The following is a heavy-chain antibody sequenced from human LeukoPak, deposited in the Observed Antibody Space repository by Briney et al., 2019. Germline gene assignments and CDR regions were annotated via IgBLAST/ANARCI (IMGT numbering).Heavy chain of an antibody. J-gene: IGHJ4*02. CDR1: GYTFTDYY. CDR3: ARYSGYDWVYARY. V-gene: IGHV1-2*02. CDR2: INPNSGGT. Sequence: ASVKVSCKASGYTFTDYYMHWVRQAPGQGLEWMGWINPNSGGTNYAQKFQGRVTMTRDTSISTAYMELSRLRSDDTAVYYCARYSGYDWVYARYRGQGTLVTVSS. D-gene: IGHD5-12*01.